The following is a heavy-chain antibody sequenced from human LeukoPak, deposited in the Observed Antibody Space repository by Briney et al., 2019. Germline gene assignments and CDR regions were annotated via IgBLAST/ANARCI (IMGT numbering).Heavy chain of an antibody. Sequence: GGSLRLSRAASGFTFSSYSMNWVRQAPGKGLEWVSSISSSSSYIYYADSVKGRFTISRDNAENSLYLQMNSLRAEDTAVYYCARDLAPALTGTRWFDPWGQGTLVTVSS. J-gene: IGHJ5*02. CDR2: ISSSSSYI. D-gene: IGHD1-7*01. CDR3: ARDLAPALTGTRWFDP. CDR1: GFTFSSYS. V-gene: IGHV3-21*01.